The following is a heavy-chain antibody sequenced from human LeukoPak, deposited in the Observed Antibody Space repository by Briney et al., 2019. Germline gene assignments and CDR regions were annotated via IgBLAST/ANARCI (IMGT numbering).Heavy chain of an antibody. Sequence: ASVNVSCKASGYTFTSYGISWVRQAPGQGLEWMGWISAYNGNTNYAQKFQGRVTMTRNTSISTAYMELSSLRSEDTAVYYCARFYSSGWWVDYWGQGTLVTVSS. D-gene: IGHD6-19*01. J-gene: IGHJ4*02. V-gene: IGHV1-18*01. CDR2: ISAYNGNT. CDR3: ARFYSSGWWVDY. CDR1: GYTFTSYG.